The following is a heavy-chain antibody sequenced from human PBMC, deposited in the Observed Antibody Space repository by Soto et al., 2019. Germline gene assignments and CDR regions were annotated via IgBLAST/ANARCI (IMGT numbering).Heavy chain of an antibody. CDR2: IYSGGST. CDR1: GFTVSSNY. J-gene: IGHJ6*02. V-gene: IGHV3-53*01. Sequence: PEESLRLSCAASGFTVSSNYMSWVRQAPGKGLQWVSVIYSGGSTYYADSVKGRFTISRDNSKNTLYLQMNSLRAEDTAVYYCARELYDYSNSGGYYYYGMDVWGQGTTVTVSS. D-gene: IGHD4-4*01. CDR3: ARELYDYSNSGGYYYYGMDV.